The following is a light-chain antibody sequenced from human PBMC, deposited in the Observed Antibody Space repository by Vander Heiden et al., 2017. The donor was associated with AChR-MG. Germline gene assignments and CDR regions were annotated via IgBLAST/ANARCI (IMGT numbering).Light chain of an antibody. CDR2: EAT. V-gene: IGLV2-23*01. CDR3: CSYAGSSTWV. Sequence: QSALTQPAAGSGSPGQSITISCTAASSDVWSYRLVSWYQQLPGKAPNLMIYEATSRPSEISDRFSGSKSANTASLTISGLQAEDEADYYCCSYAGSSTWVFGGGTKVTVL. J-gene: IGLJ3*02. CDR1: SSDVWSYRL.